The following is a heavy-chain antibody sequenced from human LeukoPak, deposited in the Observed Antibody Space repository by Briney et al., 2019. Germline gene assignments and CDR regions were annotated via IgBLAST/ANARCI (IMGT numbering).Heavy chain of an antibody. D-gene: IGHD1-14*01. V-gene: IGHV3-23*01. CDR3: AKADLTRTFDY. Sequence: GGSLRLSCAASGFTFSSSAMSWVRQVPGKGLEWVSGISASGGSTNYADSVRGRFTISRDNSKNTLYLQMNSLRAEDTAVYYCAKADLTRTFDYWGQGTLVTVSS. CDR2: ISASGGST. J-gene: IGHJ4*02. CDR1: GFTFSSSA.